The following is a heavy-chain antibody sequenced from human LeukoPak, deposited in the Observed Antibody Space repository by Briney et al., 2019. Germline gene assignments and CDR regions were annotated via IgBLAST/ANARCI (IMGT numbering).Heavy chain of an antibody. V-gene: IGHV1-8*01. J-gene: IGHJ3*02. CDR3: ARVGEPQQLDDDAFDI. D-gene: IGHD6-13*01. Sequence: ASVKVSCKASGYTFTSYDINWVRQATGQGLEWMGGMNPNSGNTGYAQKFQGRVTMTRNTSISTAYMELSSLRSEDTAVYYCARVGEPQQLDDDAFDIWGQGTMVTVSS. CDR2: MNPNSGNT. CDR1: GYTFTSYD.